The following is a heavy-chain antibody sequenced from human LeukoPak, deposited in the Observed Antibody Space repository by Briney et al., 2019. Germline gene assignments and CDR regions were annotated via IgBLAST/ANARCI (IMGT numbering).Heavy chain of an antibody. J-gene: IGHJ4*02. Sequence: ASVKVSCKASGYTFTSYDINWVRQATGQGLEWMGWMNPNSGNTGYAQKFQGRVTMTRNTSISTAYMELSSLRSEDTAVYYCARVIWSGCYIGFYFDYWGQGTLVTVSS. CDR2: MNPNSGNT. D-gene: IGHD3-3*01. CDR3: ARVIWSGCYIGFYFDY. CDR1: GYTFTSYD. V-gene: IGHV1-8*01.